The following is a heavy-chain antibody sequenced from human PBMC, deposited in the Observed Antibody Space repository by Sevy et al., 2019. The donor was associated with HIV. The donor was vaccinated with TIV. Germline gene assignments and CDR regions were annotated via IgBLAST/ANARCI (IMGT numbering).Heavy chain of an antibody. J-gene: IGHJ4*02. V-gene: IGHV3-7*01. Sequence: GGFLRLSCAASGFTFSANWMNWVRQAPGKGLEWVANIKGDGSDKHYVDSVEDRFTISRDNAKNLLYLQMNSLRVEDTAVYYCAHETFGRFESWGQGTLVTVSS. CDR3: AHETFGRFES. CDR1: GFTFSANW. D-gene: IGHD3-16*01. CDR2: IKGDGSDK.